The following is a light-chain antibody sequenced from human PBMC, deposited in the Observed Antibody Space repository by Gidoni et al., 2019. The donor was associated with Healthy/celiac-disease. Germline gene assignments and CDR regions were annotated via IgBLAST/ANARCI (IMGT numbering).Light chain of an antibody. CDR3: QQYNSYSPYT. CDR1: QSISSW. CDR2: KAS. Sequence: DIQLTQSPSTLSASVGDRVTITCRASQSISSWLAWYQQKPGNAPKLLIYKASSLESGVPSRFSGSGSGTEFTLTISSLQPDDFATYYCQQYNSYSPYTFGQGTKLEIK. V-gene: IGKV1-5*03. J-gene: IGKJ2*01.